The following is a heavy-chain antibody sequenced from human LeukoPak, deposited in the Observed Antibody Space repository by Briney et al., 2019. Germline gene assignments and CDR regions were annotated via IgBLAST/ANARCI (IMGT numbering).Heavy chain of an antibody. Sequence: PGGSLRLSCAASGFTFSSYWMSWVRQAPGKGLEWVANIKQDGSDRNYVDSVKGRFTISRDNARNSLSLQMTRLRAEDPALYSCVRGSIVGTRLAFAPWGQGTLVTVSS. D-gene: IGHD1-26*01. V-gene: IGHV3-7*01. CDR2: IKQDGSDR. CDR3: VRGSIVGTRLAFAP. J-gene: IGHJ5*01. CDR1: GFTFSSYW.